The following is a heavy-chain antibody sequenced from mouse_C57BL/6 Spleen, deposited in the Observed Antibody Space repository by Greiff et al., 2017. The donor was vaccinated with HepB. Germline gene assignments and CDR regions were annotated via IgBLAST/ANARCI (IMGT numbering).Heavy chain of an antibody. J-gene: IGHJ3*01. Sequence: VQLQQPGAELVKPGASVKLSCKASGYTFTSYWMHWVKQRPGQGLEWIGMIHPNSGSTNYNEKFKSKATLTVDKSSSTAYMQLSSLTSEDSAVYYCARGTIYDGYYGWFAYWGQGTLVTVSA. CDR2: IHPNSGST. CDR1: GYTFTSYW. V-gene: IGHV1-64*01. D-gene: IGHD2-3*01. CDR3: ARGTIYDGYYGWFAY.